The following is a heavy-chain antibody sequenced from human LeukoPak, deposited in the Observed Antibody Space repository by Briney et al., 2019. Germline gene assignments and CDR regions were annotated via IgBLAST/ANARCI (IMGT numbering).Heavy chain of an antibody. Sequence: SETLSLTCAVYGGSLSGYYWSWIRQPPGKGLEWIGEINHSGSTNYIPSLKSRVTISVDTSKNQFSLKLSSVTAADTAVYYCARAAEWELLGFDYWGQGTLVTVSS. D-gene: IGHD1-26*01. CDR2: INHSGST. V-gene: IGHV4-34*01. CDR3: ARAAEWELLGFDY. J-gene: IGHJ4*02. CDR1: GGSLSGYY.